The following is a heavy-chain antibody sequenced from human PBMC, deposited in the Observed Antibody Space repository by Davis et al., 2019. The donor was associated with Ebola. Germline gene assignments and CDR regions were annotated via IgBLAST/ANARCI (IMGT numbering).Heavy chain of an antibody. V-gene: IGHV3-23*01. D-gene: IGHD3-9*01. CDR2: LGVSEGST. CDR3: AKNLSRLGTLDF. Sequence: GESLKISCAASGFTFSSNAMTWVRQAPGKGLEWVSGLGVSEGSTTYADSVKGRFTLSRDNSKNIVYLQMTGLRVDDTAVYFCAKNLSRLGTLDFWGQGALVTVSP. J-gene: IGHJ1*01. CDR1: GFTFSSNA.